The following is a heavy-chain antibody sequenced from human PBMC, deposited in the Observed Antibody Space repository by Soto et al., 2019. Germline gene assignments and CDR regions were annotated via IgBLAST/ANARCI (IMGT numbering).Heavy chain of an antibody. Sequence: SETLSLTCTVSGGSIRSSSYYWGWIRQPPGKGLEWIGSIYYSGRTYYNPSLKSRVTISIDKSKNQFSLKLSSVTAADTAVYYCARCYYDSSGYYLPFDYWGQGTLVTVSS. CDR3: ARCYYDSSGYYLPFDY. CDR1: GGSIRSSSYY. V-gene: IGHV4-39*07. J-gene: IGHJ4*02. CDR2: IYYSGRT. D-gene: IGHD3-22*01.